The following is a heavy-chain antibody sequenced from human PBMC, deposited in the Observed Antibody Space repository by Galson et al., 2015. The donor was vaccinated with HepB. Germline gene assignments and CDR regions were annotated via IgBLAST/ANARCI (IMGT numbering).Heavy chain of an antibody. Sequence: SLRLSCAASGFTFSSYFMDWVRQAPGKGLVWDSDTNRDGSVTRYADSVKGRFTISRDNAKNMLYLQMNSLRVDDAAIYYCTRGGVVGGTDYWGQGTLVTVSS. D-gene: IGHD6-19*01. CDR1: GFTFSSYF. CDR3: TRGGVVGGTDY. CDR2: TNRDGSVT. J-gene: IGHJ4*02. V-gene: IGHV3-74*01.